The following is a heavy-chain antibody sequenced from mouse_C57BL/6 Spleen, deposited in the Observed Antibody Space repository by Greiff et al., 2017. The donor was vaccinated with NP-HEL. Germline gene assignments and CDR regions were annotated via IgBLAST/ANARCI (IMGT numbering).Heavy chain of an antibody. CDR1: GYTFTSYW. CDR3: ARSPLLRYQGYAMDY. CDR2: IYPGSGST. D-gene: IGHD1-1*01. J-gene: IGHJ4*01. V-gene: IGHV1-55*01. Sequence: QVQLQQPGAELVKPGASVKMSCKASGYTFTSYWITWVKQRPGQGLEWIGDIYPGSGSTNYNEKFKSKATLTVDTSSSTAYMQLSSLTSEDSAVYYCARSPLLRYQGYAMDYWGQGTSVTVSS.